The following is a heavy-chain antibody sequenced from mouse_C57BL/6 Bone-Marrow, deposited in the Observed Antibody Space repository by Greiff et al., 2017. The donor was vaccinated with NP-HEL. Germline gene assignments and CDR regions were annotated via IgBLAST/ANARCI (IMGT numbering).Heavy chain of an antibody. CDR2: ISDGGSYT. CDR3: ERDLTY. CDR1: GFTFSSYA. Sequence: EVQVVESGGGLVKPGGSLKLSCAASGFTFSSYAMSWVRQTPEKKLEWVATISDGGSYTYYPENVKGRFTISRDNAKNNLYLQMSHLKSEDTAMYYCERDLTYGGQGTTLTVSS. J-gene: IGHJ2*01. V-gene: IGHV5-4*01.